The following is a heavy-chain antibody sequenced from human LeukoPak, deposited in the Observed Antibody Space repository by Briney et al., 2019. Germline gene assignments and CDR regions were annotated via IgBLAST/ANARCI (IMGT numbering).Heavy chain of an antibody. CDR1: GTSMRGYY. J-gene: IGHJ4*02. CDR2: IYYSGST. V-gene: IGHV4-59*01. D-gene: IGHD4-17*01. CDR3: ARVRDGDYGDYFDY. Sequence: PSETLSLTCTVSGTSMRGYYWSWIRQSPGKGLEWIGYIYYSGSTNYNLSLKSRVTISVDTSKNQFSLKMYSVTAAETAMYYCARVRDGDYGDYFDYWGQGTLVTVSS.